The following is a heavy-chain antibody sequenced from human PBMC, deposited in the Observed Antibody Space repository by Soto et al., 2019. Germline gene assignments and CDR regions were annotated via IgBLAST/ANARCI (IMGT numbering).Heavy chain of an antibody. J-gene: IGHJ3*02. D-gene: IGHD2-15*01. CDR2: IAYDGSNK. V-gene: IGHV3-30*18. CDR1: GFTFSSYG. Sequence: QVQLVESGGGVVQPGRSLRLSCAASGFTFSSYGMHWVRQAPGKGLEWVAVIAYDGSNKYYADSVKARFTISRDNSKYTLYLQMNSLRAEDTAVYYCAKESPDIVVVVAATSGAFDIWGQGTMVTVSS. CDR3: AKESPDIVVVVAATSGAFDI.